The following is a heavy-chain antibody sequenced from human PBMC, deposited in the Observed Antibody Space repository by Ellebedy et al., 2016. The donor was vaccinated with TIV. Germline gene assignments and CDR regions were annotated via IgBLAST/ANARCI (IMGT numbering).Heavy chain of an antibody. V-gene: IGHV4-39*07. J-gene: IGHJ3*02. CDR3: ARRPEPVNVFDI. CDR2: ISYSGST. D-gene: IGHD1-14*01. Sequence: SETLSLTCNVSDDYGSIRRGRHYWGWIRQSPGKGLEWIGSISYSGSTYYSPSLKSRVNISIDPTEKHFSLKLSSVTAADTAVFYCARRPEPVNVFDIWGQGTLVTVSS. CDR1: DDYGSIRRGRHY.